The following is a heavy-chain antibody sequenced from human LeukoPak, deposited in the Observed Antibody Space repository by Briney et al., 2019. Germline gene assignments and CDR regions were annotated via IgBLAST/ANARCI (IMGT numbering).Heavy chain of an antibody. J-gene: IGHJ4*02. CDR1: GGSISSSSYY. CDR2: IYYSGST. CDR3: ARGSGTYYYDSSGYPFDY. D-gene: IGHD3-22*01. Sequence: SETLSLTCTVSGGSISSSSYYWGWIRQPPGKGLEWIGSIYYSGSTYYNPSLKSRVTISVDTSKNQFSLKLSSVTAAGTAVYYCARGSGTYYYDSSGYPFDYWGQGTLVTVSS. V-gene: IGHV4-39*01.